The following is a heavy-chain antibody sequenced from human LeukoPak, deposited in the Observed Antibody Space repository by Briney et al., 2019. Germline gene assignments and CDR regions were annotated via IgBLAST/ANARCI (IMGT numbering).Heavy chain of an antibody. D-gene: IGHD3-10*01. Sequence: SETLSLTCTVSGGSISSYYWSWIRQPPGKGLEWIGYIYYSGSTNYNPSLKSRVTISVDTSKNQFSLKLSSVTAADTAVYYCARQVYPGRDAFDIWGQGTMVTVSS. CDR2: IYYSGST. V-gene: IGHV4-59*08. CDR1: GGSISSYY. J-gene: IGHJ3*02. CDR3: ARQVYPGRDAFDI.